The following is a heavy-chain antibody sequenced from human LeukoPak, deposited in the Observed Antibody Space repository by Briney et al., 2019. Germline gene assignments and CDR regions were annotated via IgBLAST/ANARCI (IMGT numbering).Heavy chain of an antibody. CDR1: GGAISSSSYY. J-gene: IGHJ6*03. CDR2: IYYSGST. Sequence: SETLSLTCTVSGGAISSSSYYWGWIRQPPGKGLGWIGSIYYSGSTYYNPSLKSRVTISVDTSKNQFSLKLSSVTAADTAVYYCARQLYYDFWSGHYYMDVWGKGTTVTVSS. V-gene: IGHV4-39*01. D-gene: IGHD3-3*01. CDR3: ARQLYYDFWSGHYYMDV.